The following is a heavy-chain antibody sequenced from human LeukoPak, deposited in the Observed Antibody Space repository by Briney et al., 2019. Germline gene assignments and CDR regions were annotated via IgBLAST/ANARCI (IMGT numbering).Heavy chain of an antibody. CDR1: GYSISSGYY. D-gene: IGHD2-2*01. V-gene: IGHV4-38-2*02. CDR2: IEHSGST. Sequence: SETLSLTCTVSGYSISSGYYWCWIRQPPGKGLEWIGSIEHSGSTFFNPSLKSRVTISVDTSKNQFSLKLSSVTAADSAVYYCARIVSSSHDCWGQGTLVTVSS. J-gene: IGHJ4*02. CDR3: ARIVSSSHDC.